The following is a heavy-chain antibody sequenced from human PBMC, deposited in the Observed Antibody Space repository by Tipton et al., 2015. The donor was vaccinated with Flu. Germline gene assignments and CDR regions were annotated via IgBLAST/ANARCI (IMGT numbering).Heavy chain of an antibody. V-gene: IGHV4-31*03. J-gene: IGHJ5*02. CDR2: IYYSGST. CDR3: ARRDYTNYVSDPKSRFDP. D-gene: IGHD4-11*01. Sequence: TLSLTCTVSGDSISSGGAYWSWIRQHPGKGLEWIGSIYYSGSTYYNPSLQSRVSISVDTSKNQFSLKLKFVTAADTAVYYCARRDYTNYVSDPKSRFDPWGQGTLVAVSS. CDR1: GDSISSGGAY.